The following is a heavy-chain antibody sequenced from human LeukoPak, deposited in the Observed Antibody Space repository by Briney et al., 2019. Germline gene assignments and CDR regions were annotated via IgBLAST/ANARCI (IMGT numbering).Heavy chain of an antibody. CDR3: ARFEDIRGVTYDY. D-gene: IGHD3-10*01. CDR2: FYSSGST. Sequence: SETLSLTCAVSGVSISSGGYSWSWIRQAPGKGLEWSGYFYSSGSTNYNPSLKSRVTISLDSSKNQFSLNLNSVTPADTAVYYCARFEDIRGVTYDYWGQGTLVTVSS. V-gene: IGHV4-30-4*07. CDR1: GVSISSGGYS. J-gene: IGHJ4*02.